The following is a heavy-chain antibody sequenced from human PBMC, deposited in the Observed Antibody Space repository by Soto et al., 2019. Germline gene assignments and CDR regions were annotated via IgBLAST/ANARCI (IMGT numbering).Heavy chain of an antibody. CDR1: GGSFSGYY. CDR3: ARGRIVGATKLDY. Sequence: QVQLQQWGAGLLKPSETLSLTCAVYGGSFSGYYWSWISQPPGQGLEWIGEINHSGSTNYNPSLKSRGTISVDTSKNQSSLKLSSVTAADTAVYYCARGRIVGATKLDYWGQGTLVTVSS. J-gene: IGHJ4*02. V-gene: IGHV4-34*01. CDR2: INHSGST. D-gene: IGHD1-26*01.